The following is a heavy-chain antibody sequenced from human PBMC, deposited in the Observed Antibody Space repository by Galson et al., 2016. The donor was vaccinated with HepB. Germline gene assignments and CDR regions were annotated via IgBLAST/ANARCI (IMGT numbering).Heavy chain of an antibody. CDR2: ITSGGTT. CDR3: AKRPYSYGWHYGMDV. D-gene: IGHD5-18*01. CDR1: GFSFSSYA. J-gene: IGHJ6*02. Sequence: LRLSCAASGFSFSSYAMSWVRQAPGKGLEWVSGITSGGTTYYADSVKGRFTISRDNSKNILYLQMKSLRDEDTAVYYCAKRPYSYGWHYGMDVWGQRTTVTASS. V-gene: IGHV3-23*01.